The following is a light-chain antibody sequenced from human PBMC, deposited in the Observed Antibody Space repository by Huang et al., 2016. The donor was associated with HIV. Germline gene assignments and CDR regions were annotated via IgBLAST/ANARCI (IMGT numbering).Light chain of an antibody. Sequence: EVVMTQSPATLSVSPGERATLSCRASQNIGNKLAWYQQKPGQAPKLLIHDTYTRASGVPPRCSGSGSGTEFTLSINSPQSEDSAIYYCQQYNNWPPWTFGQGTKVDIK. V-gene: IGKV3-15*01. CDR1: QNIGNK. CDR3: QQYNNWPPWT. CDR2: DTY. J-gene: IGKJ1*01.